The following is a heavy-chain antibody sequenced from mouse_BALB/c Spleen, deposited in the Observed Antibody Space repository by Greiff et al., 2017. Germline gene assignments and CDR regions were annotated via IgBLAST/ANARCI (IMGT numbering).Heavy chain of an antibody. D-gene: IGHD3-1*01. V-gene: IGHV5-4*02. CDR3: TRDRGRGAMDY. Sequence: EVQLMESGGGLVKPGGSLKLSCAASGFTFSDYYMYWVRQTPEKRLEWVATISDGGSYTYYPDSVKGRFTISRDNAKNTLYLQMSSLKSEDTAMYYCTRDRGRGAMDYWGQGTSVTVSS. J-gene: IGHJ4*01. CDR1: GFTFSDYY. CDR2: ISDGGSYT.